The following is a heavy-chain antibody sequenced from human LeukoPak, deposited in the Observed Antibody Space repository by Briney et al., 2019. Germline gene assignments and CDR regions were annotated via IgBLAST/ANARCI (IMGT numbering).Heavy chain of an antibody. J-gene: IGHJ4*02. CDR1: GGSISSSSYY. CDR3: ASFTTTFGGVIFDY. CDR2: IYYSGST. V-gene: IGHV4-39*01. D-gene: IGHD3-16*01. Sequence: PSETLSLTCTVSGGSISSSSYYWGWIRQPPGKGLEWIGSIYYSGSTYYNPSLKSRVTISVDTSKNQFSLKLSSVTAADTAAYYCASFTTTFGGVIFDYWGQGTLVTVSS.